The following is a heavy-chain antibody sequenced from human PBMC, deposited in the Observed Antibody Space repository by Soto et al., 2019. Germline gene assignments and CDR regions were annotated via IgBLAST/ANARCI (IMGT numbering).Heavy chain of an antibody. CDR1: GYMFTSYW. D-gene: IGHD2-15*01. J-gene: IGHJ3*02. V-gene: IGHV5-10-1*01. CDR2: IDPSDSYT. Sequence: HGESLKISSKGSGYMFTSYWISWVRHMPGKGLEWMGRIDPSDSYTNYSPSFQGHVTISADKSISTAYLQWSSLKASDTAMYYCARLGEGFCSGGSYRRAYDIWGQGTMVPVSS. CDR3: ARLGEGFCSGGSYRRAYDI.